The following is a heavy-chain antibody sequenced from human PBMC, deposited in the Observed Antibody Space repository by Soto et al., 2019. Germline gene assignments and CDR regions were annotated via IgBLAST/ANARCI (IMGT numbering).Heavy chain of an antibody. Sequence: EVQLLESGGGLVQPGGSLRLSCAASGFTFSSYAMSWVRQAPGKGLEWVSAISGSGGSTYYADSVKGRFTISRDNSKNTLDLQMNSLRAEDTAVYYCAKDSGQWLVLGVFDYWGQGTLVTVSS. CDR3: AKDSGQWLVLGVFDY. CDR1: GFTFSSYA. V-gene: IGHV3-23*01. J-gene: IGHJ4*02. D-gene: IGHD6-19*01. CDR2: ISGSGGST.